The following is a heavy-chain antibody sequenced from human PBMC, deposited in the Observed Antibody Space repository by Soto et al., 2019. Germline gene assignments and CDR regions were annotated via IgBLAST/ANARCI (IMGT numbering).Heavy chain of an antibody. CDR3: ARESITIFGVAAPDFDY. Sequence: ASETLSLTCTVSGGSISSGGYYWSWIRQHPGKGLEWIGYIYYSGSTYYNPSLKSRVTISVDTPKNQFSLKLSSVTAADTAVYYCARESITIFGVAAPDFDYWGQGTLVTVSS. D-gene: IGHD3-3*01. CDR1: GGSISSGGYY. CDR2: IYYSGST. J-gene: IGHJ4*02. V-gene: IGHV4-31*03.